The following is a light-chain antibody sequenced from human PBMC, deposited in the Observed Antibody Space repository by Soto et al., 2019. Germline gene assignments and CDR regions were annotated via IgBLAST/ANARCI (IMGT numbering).Light chain of an antibody. V-gene: IGLV2-8*01. CDR1: SSDVGGHNY. Sequence: QSALTQSPSASGSPGQSVTISCTGTSSDVGGHNYVSWYQHHPGKAPKLIIYEVSKRPSGVPDRFSGSKSGNTASLTVSGLQAEDEADYYCSSYAGRNNYVVFGGGTKLTVL. J-gene: IGLJ2*01. CDR3: SSYAGRNNYVV. CDR2: EVS.